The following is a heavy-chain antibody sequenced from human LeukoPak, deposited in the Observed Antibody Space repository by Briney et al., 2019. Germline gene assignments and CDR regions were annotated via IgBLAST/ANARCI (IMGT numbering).Heavy chain of an antibody. CDR1: GYTFTAYY. Sequence: ASVKVSCKASGYTFTAYYLHWVRQAPGQGLEWMGWISTNSGSTNFAQKFKGRVTMTRDTSIATAYMDLTTLRSDDTAVYYCAGEWNKYGSGSYFKLWGQGTLVTVSS. CDR2: ISTNSGST. V-gene: IGHV1-2*02. D-gene: IGHD3-10*01. CDR3: AGEWNKYGSGSYFKL. J-gene: IGHJ4*02.